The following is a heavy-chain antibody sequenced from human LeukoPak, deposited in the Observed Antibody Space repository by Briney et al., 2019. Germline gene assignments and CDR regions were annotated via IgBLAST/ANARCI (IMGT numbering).Heavy chain of an antibody. CDR3: ATLARYCSSTSCRGNSNWFDP. Sequence: SETLSLTCTVSGGSINNYYWSWVRQPPGAGLEWLAYIYYTGSTNYNPSLKTRLTISVDTSKNQFSLKLSSVTAADTAVYYCATLARYCSSTSCRGNSNWFDPWGQGTLVTVSS. CDR1: GGSINNYY. J-gene: IGHJ5*02. V-gene: IGHV4-59*12. D-gene: IGHD2-2*01. CDR2: IYYTGST.